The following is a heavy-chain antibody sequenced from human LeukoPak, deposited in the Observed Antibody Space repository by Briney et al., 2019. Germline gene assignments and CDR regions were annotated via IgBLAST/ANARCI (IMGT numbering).Heavy chain of an antibody. CDR2: IYYSGST. CDR3: ARAIYYDSSGYATFDY. J-gene: IGHJ4*02. Sequence: SETLSLTCTVSGDSFSIYFWSWIRQPPGKGLEWIGYIYYSGSTNYNPSLKSRVTISVDTSKNQFSLRLSSVTAADTAVYYCARAIYYDSSGYATFDYWGQGTLVTVSS. D-gene: IGHD3-22*01. V-gene: IGHV4-59*01. CDR1: GDSFSIYF.